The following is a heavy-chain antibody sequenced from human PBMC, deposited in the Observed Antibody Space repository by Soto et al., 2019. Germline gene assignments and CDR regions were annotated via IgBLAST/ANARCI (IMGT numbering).Heavy chain of an antibody. CDR1: GLSITDSELG. Sequence: QVTLKASGPVLVKPTETLTLRCTVSGLSITDSELGVSWIRQPPGQPLEWLAHIDSSGAKYYRPFLKRRLAISKDTAKSQIVLTMTNIDPADTATYYCARTHLDVAVIPWCDPWGQGSPVTVSS. J-gene: IGHJ5*02. CDR2: IDSSGAK. V-gene: IGHV2-26*01. CDR3: ARTHLDVAVIPWCDP. D-gene: IGHD1-1*01.